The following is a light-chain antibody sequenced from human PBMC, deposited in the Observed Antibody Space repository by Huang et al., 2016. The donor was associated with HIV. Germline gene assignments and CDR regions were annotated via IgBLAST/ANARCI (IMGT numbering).Light chain of an antibody. V-gene: IGKV1-33*01. J-gene: IGKJ3*01. CDR3: QQYDTLPFT. CDR1: QVITKY. Sequence: DIQLTQSPSSLSASVGDRVTITCQASQVITKYLNWYQQKPGKAPKLLIYDESNLETGVPSRFSGSESGTDFIFTITSLQPEDFATYYCQQYDTLPFTFGPGTKVDIK. CDR2: DES.